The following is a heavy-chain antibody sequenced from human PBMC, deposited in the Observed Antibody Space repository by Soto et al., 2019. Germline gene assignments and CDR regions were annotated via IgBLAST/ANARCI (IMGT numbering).Heavy chain of an antibody. J-gene: IGHJ6*02. Sequence: GGSLRLSCAVSGFMVSDNCMGWVRQAPGKGLEWVSVVYSDGTTYYADSVEGRFTMSRDTSENTLFLQVRSLRVEDTAVYYCARTRLYDASGYYYYYYGMDVWGQGTTVTVSS. D-gene: IGHD3-22*01. V-gene: IGHV3-53*01. CDR2: VYSDGTT. CDR3: ARTRLYDASGYYYYYYGMDV. CDR1: GFMVSDNC.